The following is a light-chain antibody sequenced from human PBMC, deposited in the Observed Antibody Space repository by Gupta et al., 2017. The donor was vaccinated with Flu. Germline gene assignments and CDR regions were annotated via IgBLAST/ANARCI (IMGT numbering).Light chain of an antibody. CDR1: QSLVYKNEVTY. J-gene: IGKJ2*02. CDR2: EVS. V-gene: IGKV2-30*01. CDR3: MQGTHPWT. Sequence: QSLVYKNEVTYVTWFQKRPGQSTRRLIYEVSSRDSGVQDRSSGRGSVADFTLKISRVEAEEVGVYCCMQGTHPWTFGQGTRLEI.